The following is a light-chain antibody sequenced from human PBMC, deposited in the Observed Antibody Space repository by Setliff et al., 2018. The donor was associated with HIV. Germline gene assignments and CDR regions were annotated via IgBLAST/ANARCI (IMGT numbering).Light chain of an antibody. CDR1: SSDVGGSNY. V-gene: IGLV2-14*01. J-gene: IGLJ1*01. Sequence: QSALTQPASVSGSPGQSITISCTGTSSDVGGSNYVSWYQQHPGKAPKLMIYEVSNRPSWVSKRFSGSKSGNAASLTISGLQPDDEADYYCCSYAGSRAFDVFGGGTKV. CDR3: CSYAGSRAFDV. CDR2: EVS.